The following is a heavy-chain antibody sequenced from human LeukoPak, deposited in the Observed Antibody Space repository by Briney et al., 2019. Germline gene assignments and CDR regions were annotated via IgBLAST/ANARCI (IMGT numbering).Heavy chain of an antibody. J-gene: IGHJ6*02. CDR3: ARSDVYYYYGMDV. Sequence: SETLSLTCTVSGGSISSYYWGWIRQPPGKGLEWIGSIYYSGSTYYNPSLKSRVTISVDTSKNQFSLKLSSVTAADTAVYYCARSDVYYYYGMDVWGQGTTVTVSS. V-gene: IGHV4-39*01. D-gene: IGHD2-21*02. CDR1: GGSISSYY. CDR2: IYYSGST.